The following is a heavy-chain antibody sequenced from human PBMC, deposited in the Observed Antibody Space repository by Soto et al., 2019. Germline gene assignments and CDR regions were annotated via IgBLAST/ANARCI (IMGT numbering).Heavy chain of an antibody. Sequence: PSETLSLTCTVSGGSISSSSYYWGWIRQPPGKGLEWIGSIYYSGSTYYNPSLKSRVTISVDTSKNQFSLKLSSVTAADTAVYYCARLARTSYNFDYWGQGTLVT. D-gene: IGHD4-4*01. V-gene: IGHV4-39*01. CDR3: ARLARTSYNFDY. CDR2: IYYSGST. J-gene: IGHJ4*02. CDR1: GGSISSSSYY.